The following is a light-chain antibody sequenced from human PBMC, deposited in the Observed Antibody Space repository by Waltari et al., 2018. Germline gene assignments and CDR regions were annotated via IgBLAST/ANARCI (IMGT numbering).Light chain of an antibody. Sequence: SYEVTQPPSVSVSPGQTASVPGSGADLGSKYTSWYQQRPGQSPVVVIYQNTKRPSGIPERFSGSNSGNTATLTISGTQAMDEADYYCQAWDSTIAVFGGGTKLTVL. CDR3: QAWDSTIAV. CDR1: DLGSKY. CDR2: QNT. J-gene: IGLJ2*01. V-gene: IGLV3-1*01.